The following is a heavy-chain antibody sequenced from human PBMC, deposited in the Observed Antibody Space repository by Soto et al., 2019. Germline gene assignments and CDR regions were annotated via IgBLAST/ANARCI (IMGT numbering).Heavy chain of an antibody. V-gene: IGHV1-69*13. Sequence: ASVKVSCKASGGTFSSYAISWVRQAPGQGLEWMGGIIPIFGTANYAQKFQGRVTITADESTSTAYMELSSLRSEDTAVYYCARAVVRGARKGFYYYYGMDVWGQGTTVTVSS. CDR2: IIPIFGTA. CDR1: GGTFSSYA. D-gene: IGHD3-10*02. J-gene: IGHJ6*02. CDR3: ARAVVRGARKGFYYYYGMDV.